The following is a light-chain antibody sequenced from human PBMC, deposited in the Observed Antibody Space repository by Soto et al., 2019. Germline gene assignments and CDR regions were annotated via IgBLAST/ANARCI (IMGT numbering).Light chain of an antibody. J-gene: IGKJ3*01. CDR1: QSFSSSY. CDR2: GAS. Sequence: EIVLTQSPGTLSLSPGERATLSCRASQSFSSSYLAWYQQKPGQAPRLLIYGASSRATGIPDRFSGSGSGTDFTLTISSLEPEDFAEYYCQHYGSALFTFGPGTKVDV. CDR3: QHYGSALFT. V-gene: IGKV3-20*01.